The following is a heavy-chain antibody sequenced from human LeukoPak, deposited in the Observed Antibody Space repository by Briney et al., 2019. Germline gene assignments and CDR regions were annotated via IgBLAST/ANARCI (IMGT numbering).Heavy chain of an antibody. J-gene: IGHJ4*02. D-gene: IGHD6-13*01. CDR2: FDPEDGET. CDR3: ATDQGRSSWSYFDY. CDR1: GYTLTELS. Sequence: GASVKVSCKVSGYTLTELSMHWVRQAPGKGLEWMGGFDPEDGETIYAQKFQGRVTMTEDTPTDTAYMELSSLRSEDTAVYYCATDQGRSSWSYFDYWGQGTLVTVSS. V-gene: IGHV1-24*01.